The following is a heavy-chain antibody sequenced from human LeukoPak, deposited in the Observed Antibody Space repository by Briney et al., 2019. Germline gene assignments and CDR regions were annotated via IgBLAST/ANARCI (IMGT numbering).Heavy chain of an antibody. CDR1: GSTFSSYW. CDR2: IKSDGST. CDR3: ARAPSEIGGYYPEYFRH. J-gene: IGHJ1*01. Sequence: GGSLRLSCAAPGSTFSSYWMHWVRQAPGKGLVWVSRIKSDGSTNYADSVKGRFTISRDNAKNTLSLQMNSLRAEDTGVYYCARAPSEIGGYYPEYFRHWGQGTLVTVSS. D-gene: IGHD3-22*01. V-gene: IGHV3-74*01.